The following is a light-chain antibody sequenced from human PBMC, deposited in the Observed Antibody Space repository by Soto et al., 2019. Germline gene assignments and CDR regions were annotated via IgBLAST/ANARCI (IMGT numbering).Light chain of an antibody. CDR1: QTISKNY. CDR2: DAS. CDR3: QQCATPPLT. J-gene: IGKJ1*01. Sequence: EIVLTQSPGTLSLSPGERATLSCRASQTISKNYLAWYQQKPGQAPRHLIYDASSRATGIPDRFSGSGSGTDFTLTISRLEPEDFAVYYCQQCATPPLTFGQGTKVEIK. V-gene: IGKV3-20*01.